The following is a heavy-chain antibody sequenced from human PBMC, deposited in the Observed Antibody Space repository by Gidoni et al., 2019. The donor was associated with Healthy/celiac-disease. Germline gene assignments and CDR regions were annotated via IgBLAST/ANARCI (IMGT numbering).Heavy chain of an antibody. D-gene: IGHD1-26*01. Sequence: EVQLVESGGGLVKPGGSLRLSCAASGFTFSSYSMNWVRQAPGKGLEWVSSISSSSSYIYYADSVKGRFTISRDNAKNSLYLQMNSLRAEDTAVYYCARDQESGSYQHPWGQGTLVTVSS. CDR1: GFTFSSYS. CDR2: ISSSSSYI. J-gene: IGHJ5*02. CDR3: ARDQESGSYQHP. V-gene: IGHV3-21*01.